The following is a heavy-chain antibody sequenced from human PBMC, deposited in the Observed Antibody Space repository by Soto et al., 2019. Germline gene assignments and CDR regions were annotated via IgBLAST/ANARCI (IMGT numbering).Heavy chain of an antibody. CDR2: IFYSGCT. Sequence: PSETLSLTCTVSGGSVSSGSYYWSWLRQPPGKGLEWIGYIFYSGCTNYNPSLKSRVTISVDTSKKQFSLRLTSVTAADTAVYYCARGNYYDSSGYYPPYFQHWGQGTLVTVSS. J-gene: IGHJ1*01. D-gene: IGHD3-22*01. CDR3: ARGNYYDSSGYYPPYFQH. CDR1: GGSVSSGSYY. V-gene: IGHV4-61*01.